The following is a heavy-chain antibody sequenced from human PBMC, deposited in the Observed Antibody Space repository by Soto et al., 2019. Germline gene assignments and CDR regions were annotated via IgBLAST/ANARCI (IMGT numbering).Heavy chain of an antibody. CDR3: ARGPYGMDV. J-gene: IGHJ6*02. CDR2: ISISSSTI. Sequence: GGSLRLSCAASGFTFITYSMNWVRQAPGKGLEWVSYISISSSTIYYADSVKGRFTISRDNAKNSLYLQMNSLRAEDTAVYYCARGPYGMDVWGQGTTVTV. CDR1: GFTFITYS. V-gene: IGHV3-48*01.